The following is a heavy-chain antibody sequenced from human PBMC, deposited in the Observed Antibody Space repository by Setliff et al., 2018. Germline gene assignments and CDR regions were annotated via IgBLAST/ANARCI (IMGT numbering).Heavy chain of an antibody. CDR3: ARDSVTLGQLERRGGWHYYGMDV. CDR2: IIPLLETA. Sequence: GASVTVSCKASGDTFSTYALSWVRQAPGQGLEWMGGIIPLLETAHYAEKFRDRVTITADKSTTTVHMELSSLTSEDTAVYFCARDSVTLGQLERRGGWHYYGMDVGGQGTTVTVSS. CDR1: GDTFSTYA. V-gene: IGHV1-69*06. D-gene: IGHD1-1*01. J-gene: IGHJ6*02.